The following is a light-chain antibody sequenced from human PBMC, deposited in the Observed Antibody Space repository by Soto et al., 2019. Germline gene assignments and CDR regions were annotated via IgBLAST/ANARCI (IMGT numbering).Light chain of an antibody. J-gene: IGLJ1*01. Sequence: QSALTQPPSVSGSPGQTITISCSGSSSDIRDYNFVSWYQQLPSNAPKLIMYKVSKRPSGISNRFSGSKSGNTASLTISGLQAEDEADYYCSSKSPDFFGTGTKLTVL. V-gene: IGLV2-14*01. CDR1: SSDIRDYNF. CDR2: KVS. CDR3: SSKSPDF.